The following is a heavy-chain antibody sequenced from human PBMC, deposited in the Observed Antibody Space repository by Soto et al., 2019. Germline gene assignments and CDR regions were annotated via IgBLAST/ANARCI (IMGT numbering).Heavy chain of an antibody. CDR1: GFTFSNAW. J-gene: IGHJ3*02. CDR2: IKSKTDGGTT. Sequence: GGSLRLSCAASGFTFSNAWMSWVRQAPGKGLEWVGRIKSKTDGGTTDYAAPVKGRFTISRDDSKNPLYLQMNSLKTEDTAVYYCTGLLRITIFGVVITHDAFDIWGQGTMVTVSS. V-gene: IGHV3-15*01. D-gene: IGHD3-3*01. CDR3: TGLLRITIFGVVITHDAFDI.